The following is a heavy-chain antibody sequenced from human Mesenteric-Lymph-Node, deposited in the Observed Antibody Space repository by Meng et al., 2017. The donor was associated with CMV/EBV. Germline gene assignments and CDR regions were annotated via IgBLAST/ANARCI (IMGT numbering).Heavy chain of an antibody. CDR2: IKQDGSEK. CDR1: GFTFSSYW. V-gene: IGHV3-7*01. Sequence: GESLKISCAASGFTFSSYWMSWVRQAPGKGLEWVANIKQDGSEKYYVDSVKGRFTISRDNAKNSLYLQMNSLRAEDTAVYYCAGGAGSVRYWGQGTLVTVSS. CDR3: AGGAGSVRY. D-gene: IGHD2-15*01. J-gene: IGHJ4*02.